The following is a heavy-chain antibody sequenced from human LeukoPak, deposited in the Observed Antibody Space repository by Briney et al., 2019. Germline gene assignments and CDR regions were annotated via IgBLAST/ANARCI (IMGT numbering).Heavy chain of an antibody. CDR3: ARDSDCSGGSCYFPRYYYYYMDV. D-gene: IGHD2-15*01. V-gene: IGHV1-69*06. Sequence: ASVKVSCKASGGTFSSYAISWVRQAPGQGLEWMGGIIPIFGTANYAQKFQGRVTITADKSTSTAYMELSSLRSEDTAVYYCARDSDCSGGSCYFPRYYYYYMDVWGKGTTVTVSS. J-gene: IGHJ6*03. CDR1: GGTFSSYA. CDR2: IIPIFGTA.